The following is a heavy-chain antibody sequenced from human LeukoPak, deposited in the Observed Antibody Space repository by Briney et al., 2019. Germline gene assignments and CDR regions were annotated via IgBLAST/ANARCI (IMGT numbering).Heavy chain of an antibody. CDR1: GFTFDDYA. Sequence: GRSLRLSCAASGFTFDDYAMHWVRQAPGKGLEWVSGISWNSGSIGYADSVKGRFTISRDNAKNSLYLQMNSLRAEDMAVYYCARDHRLRLEDYWGQGTLVTVSS. CDR3: ARDHRLRLEDY. J-gene: IGHJ4*02. CDR2: ISWNSGSI. V-gene: IGHV3-9*03. D-gene: IGHD4-17*01.